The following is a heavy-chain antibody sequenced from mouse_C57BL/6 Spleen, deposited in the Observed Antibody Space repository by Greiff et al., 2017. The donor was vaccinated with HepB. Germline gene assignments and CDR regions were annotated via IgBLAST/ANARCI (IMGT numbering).Heavy chain of an antibody. D-gene: IGHD4-1*01. V-gene: IGHV1-7*01. CDR1: GYTFTSYW. Sequence: QVQLQQSGAELAKPGASVKLSCKASGYTFTSYWMHWVKQRPGQGLEWIGYINPSSGYTKYNQKFKDKAPLTADKSTSTAYMQLSSLTYEDSAVYYCARRGTGTQGLSYWYFDVWGTGTTVTVSS. J-gene: IGHJ1*03. CDR3: ARRGTGTQGLSYWYFDV. CDR2: INPSSGYT.